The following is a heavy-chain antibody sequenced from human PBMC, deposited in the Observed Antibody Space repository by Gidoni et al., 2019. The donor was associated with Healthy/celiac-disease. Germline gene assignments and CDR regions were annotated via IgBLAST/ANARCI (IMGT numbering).Heavy chain of an antibody. CDR2: IIPIFGTA. CDR3: ARGVDSSSWQPNFDY. J-gene: IGHJ4*02. Sequence: QVQLVQSGAEVKKPGSSVKVSCKASGGPFTSYAISWVRQAPGQGLEWMGGIIPIFGTANYAQKFQGRVTITADESTSTAYMELSSLRSEDTAVYYCARGVDSSSWQPNFDYWGQGTLVTVSS. D-gene: IGHD6-13*01. CDR1: GGPFTSYA. V-gene: IGHV1-69*01.